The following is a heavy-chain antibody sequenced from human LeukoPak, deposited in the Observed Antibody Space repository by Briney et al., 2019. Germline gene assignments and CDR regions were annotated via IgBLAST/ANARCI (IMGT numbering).Heavy chain of an antibody. CDR2: MNPNSGNT. CDR3: ARSLVYSGSYGYYYYYMDV. V-gene: IGHV1-8*03. D-gene: IGHD1-26*01. CDR1: GYTFTSYD. J-gene: IGHJ6*03. Sequence: ASVKVSCKASGYTFTSYDINWVRQATGQGLEWMGWMNPNSGNTGYAQKFQGRATITRNTSISTAYMELSSLRSEDTAVYYCARSLVYSGSYGYYYYYMDVWGKGTTVTVSS.